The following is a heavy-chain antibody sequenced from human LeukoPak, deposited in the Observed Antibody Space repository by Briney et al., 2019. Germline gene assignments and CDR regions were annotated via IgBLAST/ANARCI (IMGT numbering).Heavy chain of an antibody. D-gene: IGHD1-26*01. CDR3: ASQKWEVMNGIYHFYGMDV. V-gene: IGHV3-53*04. J-gene: IGHJ6*02. Sequence: GGSLRLSCAVSGFSVSSNYINWVRQAPGKGLEWVSIHYAGGSTFYTPSVRGRFTISRHDSTNTVFLQMSSLSTDDTAVYYCASQKWEVMNGIYHFYGMDVWGQGTTVTVSS. CDR1: GFSVSSNY. CDR2: HYAGGST.